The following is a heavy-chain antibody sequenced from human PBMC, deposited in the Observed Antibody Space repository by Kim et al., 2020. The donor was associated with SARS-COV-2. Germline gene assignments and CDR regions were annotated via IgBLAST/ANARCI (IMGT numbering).Heavy chain of an antibody. J-gene: IGHJ6*02. CDR1: GFTFSSYA. CDR3: AKIPSPSRVYYYYGMDV. D-gene: IGHD2-21*01. CDR2: ISGSGGST. V-gene: IGHV3-23*01. Sequence: GGSLRLSCAASGFTFSSYAMSWVRQAPGKGLEWVSAISGSGGSTYYADSVKGRFTISRDNSKNTLYLQMNSLRAEDTAVYYCAKIPSPSRVYYYYGMDVWGQGTTVTVSS.